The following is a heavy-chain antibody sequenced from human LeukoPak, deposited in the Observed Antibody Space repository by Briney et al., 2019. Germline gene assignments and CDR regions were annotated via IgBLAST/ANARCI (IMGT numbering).Heavy chain of an antibody. J-gene: IGHJ5*02. CDR2: ISYDGSNK. V-gene: IGHV3-30*18. CDR1: GFTFSSYG. D-gene: IGHD4-17*01. CDR3: AKNPPTVTTLFDP. Sequence: GGSLRLSCAASGFTFSSYGMHWVRQAPGKGLEWVAVISYDGSNKYYADSVKGRFTISRDNSKNTLYLRMNSLRAEDTAVYYCAKNPPTVTTLFDPWGQGTLVTVSS.